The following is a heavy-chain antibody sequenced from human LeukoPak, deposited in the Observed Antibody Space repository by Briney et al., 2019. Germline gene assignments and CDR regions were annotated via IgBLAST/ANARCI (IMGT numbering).Heavy chain of an antibody. CDR1: GGSISSGGYY. CDR2: IYYSGST. V-gene: IGHV4-31*03. D-gene: IGHD6-13*01. CDR3: ARVRVIAAAGSRIDH. J-gene: IGHJ4*02. Sequence: SQTLSLTCTVSGGSISSGGYYWTWMRQHPGKGLEWIGYIYYSGSTSYNPSLKSRVTISVGTSKNQFSLKLSSVTAADTAVYYCARVRVIAAAGSRIDHWGQGTLVTVSS.